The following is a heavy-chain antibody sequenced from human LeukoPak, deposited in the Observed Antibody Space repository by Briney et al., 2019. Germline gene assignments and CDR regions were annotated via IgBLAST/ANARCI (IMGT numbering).Heavy chain of an antibody. V-gene: IGHV4-30-4*01. CDR1: GGSISSGDYY. CDR2: IYYSGST. J-gene: IGHJ4*02. D-gene: IGHD3-22*01. Sequence: HPSQTLSLTCTVSGGSISSGDYYWSWIRQPPGKGLEWIGYIYYSGSTNYNPSLKSRVSISVDTSKNQFSLKLSSVTAADTAVYYCARTSFYYDSSGYYIWGQGTLVTVSS. CDR3: ARTSFYYDSSGYYI.